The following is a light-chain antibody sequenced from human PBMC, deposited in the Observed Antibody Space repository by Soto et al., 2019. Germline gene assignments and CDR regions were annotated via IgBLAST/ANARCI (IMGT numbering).Light chain of an antibody. CDR2: AAS. J-gene: IGKJ1*01. V-gene: IGKV1-27*01. CDR1: QGVSNY. CDR3: QKYNSAPWT. Sequence: DIPMTQSPSSLSASVGDRVTITCRASQGVSNYLAWYQQKPGKVPKLLIYAASTLQSGVPSRFSGSGARTDFTLIISSLQPEDVATYYCQKYNSAPWTFGQGNKVEIK.